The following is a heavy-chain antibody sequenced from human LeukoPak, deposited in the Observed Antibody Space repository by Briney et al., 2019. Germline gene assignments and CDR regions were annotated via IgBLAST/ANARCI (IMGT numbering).Heavy chain of an antibody. V-gene: IGHV3-23*01. CDR2: ISSRGDST. Sequence: GGSLILSCAASGFIFSNYAMSWVRRVPGRGLEWVSTISSRGDSTYVADSVKGRFTISRDNSKNSLYLQMNTVRAEDTAVYYCVKGPRPDITVAHTVENWGQGTLVTVSS. CDR3: VKGPRPDITVAHTVEN. D-gene: IGHD6-19*01. CDR1: GFIFSNYA. J-gene: IGHJ4*02.